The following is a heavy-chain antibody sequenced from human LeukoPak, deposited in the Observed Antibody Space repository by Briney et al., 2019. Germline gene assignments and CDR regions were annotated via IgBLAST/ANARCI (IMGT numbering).Heavy chain of an antibody. CDR1: GGSISSYY. Sequence: PSETLSLTCTVSGGSISSYYWSWIRQPPGKGLEWIGYIYYSGSTNYNPSLKSRVTISVDTSKNQFSLKLSSVTAADTAVYYCARKVARSGHPRGRFDYWGQGTLVTVSS. CDR3: ARKVARSGHPRGRFDY. J-gene: IGHJ4*02. CDR2: IYYSGST. V-gene: IGHV4-59*12. D-gene: IGHD2-15*01.